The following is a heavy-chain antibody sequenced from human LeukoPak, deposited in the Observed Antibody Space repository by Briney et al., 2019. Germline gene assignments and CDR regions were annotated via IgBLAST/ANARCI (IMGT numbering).Heavy chain of an antibody. CDR1: GGSVSTGSYY. J-gene: IGHJ3*02. V-gene: IGHV4-61*09. Sequence: SETLSLTCTVSGGSVSTGSYYWSWIRQPAGRGLEWIGHIHTSGTMNYNASLKSRVRISVETSKNQFSLRLSSVTAADTAVYYCARGYTSGWSPALDIWGQGTMVTVSS. D-gene: IGHD6-19*01. CDR3: ARGYTSGWSPALDI. CDR2: IHTSGTM.